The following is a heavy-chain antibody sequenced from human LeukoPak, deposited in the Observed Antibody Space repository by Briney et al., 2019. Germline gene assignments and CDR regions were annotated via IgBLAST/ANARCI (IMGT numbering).Heavy chain of an antibody. CDR2: IYPGDSDT. V-gene: IGHV5-51*01. CDR3: ARQVTYCSGGSCYWAHIDY. CDR1: GYSFTSYW. D-gene: IGHD2-15*01. J-gene: IGHJ4*02. Sequence: GESLKISCKGSGYSFTSYWIGWVRQMPGKGLEWMGIIYPGDSDTRYSPSFQGQVTISADKSINTAYLQWSSLKASDTAMYYCARQVTYCSGGSCYWAHIDYWGQGTLVTVSS.